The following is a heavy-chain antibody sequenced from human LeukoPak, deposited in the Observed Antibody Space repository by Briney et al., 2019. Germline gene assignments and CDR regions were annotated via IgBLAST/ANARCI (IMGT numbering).Heavy chain of an antibody. D-gene: IGHD5-18*01. J-gene: IGHJ5*02. CDR1: EFTFGDYA. CDR3: ASSYGYSSWFDP. Sequence: GGSLRLSCTASEFTFGDYAISWVRQAPGKGLEWVANIKQDGSEKYYVDSVKGRFTISRDNAKKSLYLQMNSLRAEDTAVYYCASSYGYSSWFDPWGQGTLVTVSS. V-gene: IGHV3-7*01. CDR2: IKQDGSEK.